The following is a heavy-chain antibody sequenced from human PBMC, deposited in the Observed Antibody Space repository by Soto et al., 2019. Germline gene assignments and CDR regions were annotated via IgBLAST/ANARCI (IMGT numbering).Heavy chain of an antibody. CDR3: ARVHDSRPTYFYY. V-gene: IGHV3-30-3*01. J-gene: IGHJ4*02. CDR2: ISYDGSNK. Sequence: GGSLRLSCAASGFTFSSYAMHWFRQAPGKGLEWVAVISYDGSNKYYADSVKGRFTISRDNSKNTLYLQMNSLRAEDTAVYYCARVHDSRPTYFYYWGQGTLVPVSS. CDR1: GFTFSSYA. D-gene: IGHD3-22*01.